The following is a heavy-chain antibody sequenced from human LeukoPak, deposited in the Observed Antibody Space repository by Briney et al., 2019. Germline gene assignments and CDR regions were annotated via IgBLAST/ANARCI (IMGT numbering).Heavy chain of an antibody. CDR2: LYSSGTT. V-gene: IGHV3-53*01. Sequence: GGSLRLSCAASGFTVSNNYMSWVRQAPGKGLEWVSVLYSSGTTYYLDSVKGRFTISRDSSKNTLYLQMNSLRAEDTAMYYCASEKTGRDYWGQGTQVTVSS. J-gene: IGHJ4*02. CDR1: GFTVSNNY. D-gene: IGHD1-1*01. CDR3: ASEKTGRDY.